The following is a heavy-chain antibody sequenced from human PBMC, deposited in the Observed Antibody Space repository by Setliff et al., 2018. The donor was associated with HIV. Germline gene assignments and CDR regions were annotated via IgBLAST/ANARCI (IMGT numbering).Heavy chain of an antibody. CDR2: ISISGDT. Sequence: SSETLSLTCTVSGGSVTSNYWSWIRQPAGKRLEWIGRISISGDTNYNSSLKSRATMSLDTSKTQFSLKLNSVTAADTAMYDCARDTTTGVDYWGQGTLVTVSS. V-gene: IGHV4-4*07. CDR3: ARDTTTGVDY. CDR1: GGSVTSNY. J-gene: IGHJ4*02. D-gene: IGHD4-4*01.